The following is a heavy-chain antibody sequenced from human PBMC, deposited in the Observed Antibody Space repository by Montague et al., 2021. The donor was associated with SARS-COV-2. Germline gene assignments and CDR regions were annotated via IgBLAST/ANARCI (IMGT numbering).Heavy chain of an antibody. CDR1: DGSFSDYS. CDR2: INHRGST. V-gene: IGHV4-34*01. Sequence: SETLSLTCAVYDGSFSDYSWTWIRQPPGKGLEWIGEINHRGSTNYNPSLKSRVTISVDTSKNQFSLKMTSVTAADTAVYYCARGRQHINMVGAVVTGGEYYFDFWGQGTLVAVSS. CDR3: ARGRQHINMVGAVVTGGEYYFDF. D-gene: IGHD3-22*01. J-gene: IGHJ4*02.